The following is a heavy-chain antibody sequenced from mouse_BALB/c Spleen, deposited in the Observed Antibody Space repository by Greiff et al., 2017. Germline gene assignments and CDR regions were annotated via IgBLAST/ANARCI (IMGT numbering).Heavy chain of an antibody. CDR1: GFSLTGYG. J-gene: IGHJ4*01. V-gene: IGHV2-6-7*01. Sequence: QVQLQQSGPGLVAPSQSLSITCTVSGFSLTGYGVNWVRQPPGKGLEWLGMIWGDGSTDYNSALKSRLSISKDNSKSQVFLKMNSLQTDDTARYYCAREESLYAMDYWGQGTSVTVSS. CDR3: AREESLYAMDY. CDR2: IWGDGST.